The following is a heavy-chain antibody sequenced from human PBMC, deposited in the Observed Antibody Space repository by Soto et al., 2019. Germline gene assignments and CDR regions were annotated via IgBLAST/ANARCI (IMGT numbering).Heavy chain of an antibody. CDR2: IYFSGST. CDR1: GGSISGRLYN. D-gene: IGHD3-10*01. V-gene: IGHV4-39*01. Sequence: PSETLSLTYSVSGGSISGRLYNWGWIRQPPGKGLEWIGSIYFSGSTYYNPSLKSRVTIAVDTSKNQFSLKLTSMTAADTAVYYCARPMYFYGSGSYPWFDPWGQG. CDR3: ARPMYFYGSGSYPWFDP. J-gene: IGHJ5*02.